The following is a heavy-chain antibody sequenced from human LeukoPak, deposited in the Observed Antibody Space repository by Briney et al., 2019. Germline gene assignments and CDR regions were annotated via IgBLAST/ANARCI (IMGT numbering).Heavy chain of an antibody. CDR3: ARLETSKNSDVLLWFGELSYLDY. CDR1: GYSFTSYW. D-gene: IGHD3-10*01. Sequence: GESLKISCKGSGYSFTSYWIGWVRQMPGKGLEWMGIIYPGDSDTRYSPSFQGQVTISADKSISTAYLQWSSLKASDTAMYYCARLETSKNSDVLLWFGELSYLDYWGQGTLVTVSS. CDR2: IYPGDSDT. V-gene: IGHV5-51*01. J-gene: IGHJ4*02.